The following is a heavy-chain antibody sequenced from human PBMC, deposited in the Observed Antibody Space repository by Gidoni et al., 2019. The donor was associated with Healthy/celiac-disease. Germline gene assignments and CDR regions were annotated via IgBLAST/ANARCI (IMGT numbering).Heavy chain of an antibody. CDR2: ISGSGGST. CDR1: GFPFSSYA. V-gene: IGHV3-23*01. Sequence: EVQLLESGGGLVQPGGSLRLSCAASGFPFSSYAMSWVRQAPGKGLEWVSAISGSGGSTYYADSVKGRFTISRDNSKNTLYLQMNSLRAEDTAVYYCAKQSFQLWLLARLDYWGQGTLVTVSS. D-gene: IGHD5-18*01. CDR3: AKQSFQLWLLARLDY. J-gene: IGHJ4*02.